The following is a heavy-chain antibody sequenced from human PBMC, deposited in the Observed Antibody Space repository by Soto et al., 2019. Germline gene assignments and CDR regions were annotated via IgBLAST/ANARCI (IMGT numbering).Heavy chain of an antibody. CDR2: ISSNGTTI. CDR3: ASGKSITIFGVVIDYYGLDV. Sequence: SGGSLRLCCAASGFTFSRYEMNWVRQAPVKGLEWLSYISSNGTTIYYADPVKGRSTISRDNAKNSLYLQMNSLRAEDTAVYYCASGKSITIFGVVIDYYGLDVWGQGTTVTVSS. J-gene: IGHJ6*02. V-gene: IGHV3-48*03. CDR1: GFTFSRYE. D-gene: IGHD3-3*01.